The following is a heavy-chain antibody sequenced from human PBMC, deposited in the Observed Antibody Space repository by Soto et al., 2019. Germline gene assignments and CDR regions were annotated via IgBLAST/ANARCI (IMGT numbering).Heavy chain of an antibody. CDR1: GFIFSNNG. Sequence: GGSLRLSCVGSGFIFSNNGMHWVRQTPGKGLEWVAFMSYDGSDTFYADSVKGRFTISRDNSKNTLFLHMSNLRADDTAVYYCAREVVETSSLWLDPWGQGTLVTVSS. V-gene: IGHV3-30*03. CDR3: AREVVETSSLWLDP. CDR2: MSYDGSDT. J-gene: IGHJ5*02. D-gene: IGHD6-6*01.